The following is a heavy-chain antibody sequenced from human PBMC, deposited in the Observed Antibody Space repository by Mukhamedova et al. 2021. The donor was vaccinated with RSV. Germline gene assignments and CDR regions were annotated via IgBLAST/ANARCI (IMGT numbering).Heavy chain of an antibody. V-gene: IGHV3-21*01. CDR2: IGNTDI. Sequence: GLEWVSSIGNTDIYYADSVKGRFTISRDNAKNSLFLQMDSLGAEDTAVYYCSRGGGCTSTTCYYPDYWGQGNLVTVSS. J-gene: IGHJ4*02. D-gene: IGHD2-2*01. CDR3: SRGGGCTSTTCYYPDY.